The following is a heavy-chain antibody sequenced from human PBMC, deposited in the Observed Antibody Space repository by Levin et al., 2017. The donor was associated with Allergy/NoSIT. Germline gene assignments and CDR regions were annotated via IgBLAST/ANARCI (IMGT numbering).Heavy chain of an antibody. V-gene: IGHV4-39*01. CDR1: GGSVSTTIYH. J-gene: IGHJ3*01. D-gene: IGHD3-22*01. CDR3: ARRGSTMGYYDDVFDV. Sequence: PSETLSLTCTVSGGSVSTTIYHWGWIRQPPGKGLEWIATLSYGERTDSNPSLKSRVSMSIDTSENPFSLKMTSVTAADTAVYYCARRGSTMGYYDDVFDVWGQGTLVAVSS. CDR2: LSYGERT.